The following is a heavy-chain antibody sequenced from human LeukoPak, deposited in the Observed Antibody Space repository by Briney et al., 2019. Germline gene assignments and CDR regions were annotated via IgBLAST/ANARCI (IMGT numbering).Heavy chain of an antibody. CDR1: GGSIISSSYF. J-gene: IGHJ4*02. CDR3: AREIGRGTGTFDY. V-gene: IGHV4-39*07. Sequence: SETLSLTCSVSGGSIISSSYFWGWIRQPPGKGLEWIGSIYYSGSTYYNPSLKSRVTISVDTSKNQFSLKLSSVTAADTAVYYCAREIGRGTGTFDYWGQGTLVTVSS. CDR2: IYYSGST. D-gene: IGHD3-10*01.